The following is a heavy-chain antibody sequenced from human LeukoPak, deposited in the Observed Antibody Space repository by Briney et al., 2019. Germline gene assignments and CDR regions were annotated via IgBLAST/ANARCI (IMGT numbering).Heavy chain of an antibody. Sequence: ASVKVSCKASGGTFSSYAISWVRQAPGQGLEWMGMINPSGGRSTYAKKFQGRVTMTRDTSTNTVHTELSSLRSDDTAVYYCARDYYGGHNLYNFDFWGQGTRVIVSS. D-gene: IGHD3-10*01. CDR2: INPSGGRS. V-gene: IGHV1-46*01. CDR3: ARDYYGGHNLYNFDF. J-gene: IGHJ4*02. CDR1: GGTFSSYA.